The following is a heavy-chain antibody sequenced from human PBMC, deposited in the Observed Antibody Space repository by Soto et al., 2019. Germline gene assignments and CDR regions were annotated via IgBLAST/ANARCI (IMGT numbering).Heavy chain of an antibody. CDR1: GFSLSNIGAG. J-gene: IGHJ4*02. Sequence: QITVKESSPTLVKPTQTLTLTCTFSGFSLSNIGAGVGWIRQPPGKALEWLALIYWGDDKRYNSSLKTRLTITKDTSKSQVVLTVANMDPADTGTYYCAYIADANGWQIIEYWGQGTLGTVSS. V-gene: IGHV2-5*02. CDR3: AYIADANGWQIIEY. CDR2: IYWGDDK. D-gene: IGHD6-19*01.